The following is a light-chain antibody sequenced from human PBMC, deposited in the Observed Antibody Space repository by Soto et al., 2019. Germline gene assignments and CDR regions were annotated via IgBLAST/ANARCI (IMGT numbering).Light chain of an antibody. CDR1: QDIRYD. CDR2: AAS. V-gene: IGKV1-6*01. Sequence: AIQMTQSPSSLSASVGDRVTITCRASQDIRYDLGWYQQKPGKAPKLLIYAASTLQSGVPSRFSGSGSGTDFTLTISSLHREDFATYCCLQDYDYPLTFGGGTKVEIK. J-gene: IGKJ4*01. CDR3: LQDYDYPLT.